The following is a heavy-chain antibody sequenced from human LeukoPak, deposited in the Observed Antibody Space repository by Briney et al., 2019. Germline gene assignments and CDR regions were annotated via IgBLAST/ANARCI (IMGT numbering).Heavy chain of an antibody. J-gene: IGHJ5*02. CDR1: GFTFSSYW. CDR2: ISSSSSNI. V-gene: IGHV3-21*01. CDR3: ARSINTVLTAFNWFDP. Sequence: GGSLRLSCAASGFTFSSYWMNWVRQAPGKGLEWASCISSSSSNIYYADSVKGRFTISRDNAKNSLYLQMNSLRAEDTAVYYCARSINTVLTAFNWFDPWGQGTLVTVSS. D-gene: IGHD4-17*01.